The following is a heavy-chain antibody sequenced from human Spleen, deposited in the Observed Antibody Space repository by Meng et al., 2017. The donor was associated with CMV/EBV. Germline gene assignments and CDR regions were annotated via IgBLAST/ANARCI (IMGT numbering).Heavy chain of an antibody. Sequence: ASVKVSCKASGYTFTSYYMHWVRQAPGQGLQWMGIIYPTGGSTRYAQKFQGRVTMTRDTSTSTVYMELSSLRSEDTAVYYCARGQYGDPFDYWGQGTLVTVSS. CDR2: IYPTGGST. V-gene: IGHV1-46*01. D-gene: IGHD4-17*01. CDR1: GYTFTSYY. CDR3: ARGQYGDPFDY. J-gene: IGHJ4*02.